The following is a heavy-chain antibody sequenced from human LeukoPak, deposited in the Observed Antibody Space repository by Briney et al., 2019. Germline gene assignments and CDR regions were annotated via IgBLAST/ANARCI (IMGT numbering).Heavy chain of an antibody. V-gene: IGHV4-4*07. Sequence: SETLSLTCTVSGGSISSYYWSWIRQPAGKGLEWIGRIYTSGSTNYNPSLKSRVTMSVNTSKNQFSLKLSSVTAADTAVYYCARDRSEGYGHNWFDPWGQGTLVTVSS. CDR2: IYTSGST. CDR3: ARDRSEGYGHNWFDP. J-gene: IGHJ5*02. D-gene: IGHD5-18*01. CDR1: GGSISSYY.